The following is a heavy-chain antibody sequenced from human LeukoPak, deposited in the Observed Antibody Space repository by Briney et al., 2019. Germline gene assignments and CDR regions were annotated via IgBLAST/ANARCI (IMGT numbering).Heavy chain of an antibody. CDR3: ARGGVPGGFYGSFDY. J-gene: IGHJ4*02. Sequence: SETLSLTCTVSRGSISTYYWSWMRQPPGRGLEWIGYIYYSGSTNHNPSLQSRVTISVDTSKNQFSLKLNSVTAADTAVCYCARGGVPGGFYGSFDYWGQGTLVSVSS. CDR2: IYYSGST. CDR1: RGSISTYY. D-gene: IGHD3-3*01. V-gene: IGHV4-59*01.